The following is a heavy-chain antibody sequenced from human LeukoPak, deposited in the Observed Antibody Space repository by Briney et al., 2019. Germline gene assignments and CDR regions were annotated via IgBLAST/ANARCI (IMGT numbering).Heavy chain of an antibody. CDR1: GFTVSSNY. V-gene: IGHV3-66*01. J-gene: IGHJ6*02. CDR3: ARAMTMRYGSGSRHADYYYYGMDV. D-gene: IGHD3-10*01. Sequence: GGSLRLSCAASGFTVSSNYMSWVRQAPGKGLEWVSVIYSGGSTYYADSVKGRFTISRDNSKNTLYLQMNSLRAEDTAVYYCARAMTMRYGSGSRHADYYYYGMDVWGQGTTVTVSS. CDR2: IYSGGST.